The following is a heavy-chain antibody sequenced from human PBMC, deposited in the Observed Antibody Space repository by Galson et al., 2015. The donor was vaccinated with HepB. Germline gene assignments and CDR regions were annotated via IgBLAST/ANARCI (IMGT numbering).Heavy chain of an antibody. CDR3: ASDLSALRFFDWLLHFDY. Sequence: SLRLSCAASGFNFKAYAMHWVRQAPGKGLEWVALISYDGTNIYYADSVKGRFTISRDNSKNTLYLQMNSLRAEDTAIYYCASDLSALRFFDWLLHFDYWGLGTRVIVSS. D-gene: IGHD3-9*01. V-gene: IGHV3-30*04. CDR2: ISYDGTNI. J-gene: IGHJ4*02. CDR1: GFNFKAYA.